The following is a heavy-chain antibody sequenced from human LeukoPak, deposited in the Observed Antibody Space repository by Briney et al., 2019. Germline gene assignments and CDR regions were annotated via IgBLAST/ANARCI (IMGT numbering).Heavy chain of an antibody. D-gene: IGHD5-18*01. CDR3: ARGGNSNGLSLDY. Sequence: PSETLSLTCTVSGGSISSGSYYWSWIRQPAGKGLEWIGRIYSSGGTDYNPSLKSRVTISVDKSKKQFSLKLSSVTAADTAVYYCARGGNSNGLSLDYWGQGTLVTVSS. CDR1: GGSISSGSYY. CDR2: IYSSGGT. J-gene: IGHJ4*02. V-gene: IGHV4-61*02.